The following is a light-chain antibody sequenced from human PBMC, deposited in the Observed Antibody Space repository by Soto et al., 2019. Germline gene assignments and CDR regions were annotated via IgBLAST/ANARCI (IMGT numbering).Light chain of an antibody. CDR1: QGIRDD. V-gene: IGKV1-6*01. CDR3: LQDYNYPRT. CDR2: GSS. Sequence: AIQMTQSPSSLSASVGDRVTITCRASQGIRDDLSWYQQKPGKAPKLLIYGSSRLESGVPSRFSGSGSGTDFTLTISNLQPEDFATYYCLQDYNYPRTFGPGTKVDMK. J-gene: IGKJ3*01.